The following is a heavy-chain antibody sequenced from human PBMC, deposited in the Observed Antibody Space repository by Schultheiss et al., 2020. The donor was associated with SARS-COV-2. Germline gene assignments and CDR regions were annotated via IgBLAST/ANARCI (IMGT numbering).Heavy chain of an antibody. D-gene: IGHD3-3*01. CDR1: GITFSSYS. CDR2: ISGTSSSSSYI. Sequence: GGSLRLSCAASGITFSSYSMNWVRQAPGKGLEWVSSISGTSSSSSYIYYADSVKGRFTISRDNAKNSLYLQMNSLRAEDTAVYYCVRDRAGLLRSRGWTYYYYGMDVWGQGTTVTVSS. V-gene: IGHV3-21*01. J-gene: IGHJ6*02. CDR3: VRDRAGLLRSRGWTYYYYGMDV.